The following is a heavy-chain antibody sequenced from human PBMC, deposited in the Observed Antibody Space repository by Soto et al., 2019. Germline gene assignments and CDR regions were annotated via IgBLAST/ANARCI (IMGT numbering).Heavy chain of an antibody. CDR2: VSQDGSRK. CDR3: ASVADY. CDR1: GFTLTTYG. V-gene: IGHV3-30*19. J-gene: IGHJ4*02. Sequence: QVHLVESGGGVVQPGRSLRLSCAVSGFTLTTYGMQWVRQAPGKGLEWVAFVSQDGSRKYYADSVKGRFTIISDYSKNTLFLQMNSLRVEDTALYFCASVADYWGQGTLVTVSS.